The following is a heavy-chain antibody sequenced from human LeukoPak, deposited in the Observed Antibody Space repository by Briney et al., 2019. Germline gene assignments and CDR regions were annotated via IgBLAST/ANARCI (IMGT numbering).Heavy chain of an antibody. CDR2: VYYSGTT. CDR1: GDSISPSNW. V-gene: IGHV4-4*02. Sequence: SETLSLTCAVSGDSISPSNWWSWVRQPPGKGLEWIGSVYYSGTTYYNPSLKSRVTISVDTSKNQFSLKLSSVTAADTAVYYCARRPRLRLGELSLGFDYWGQGTLVTVSS. J-gene: IGHJ4*02. D-gene: IGHD3-16*02. CDR3: ARRPRLRLGELSLGFDY.